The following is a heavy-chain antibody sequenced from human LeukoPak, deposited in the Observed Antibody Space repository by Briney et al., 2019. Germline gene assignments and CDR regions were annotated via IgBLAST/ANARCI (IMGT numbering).Heavy chain of an antibody. CDR1: GFTFSSYW. D-gene: IGHD2-2*01. Sequence: PAGSLRLSCAASGFTFSSYWMHWVRQAPGKGLVWVSRINSDGSSTSYADSVKGRFTISRDNAKNTLYLQMNSLRAEDTAVYYCARLDHLGYCSSTSCDHDYWGQGTLVTVSS. CDR2: INSDGSST. J-gene: IGHJ4*02. V-gene: IGHV3-74*01. CDR3: ARLDHLGYCSSTSCDHDY.